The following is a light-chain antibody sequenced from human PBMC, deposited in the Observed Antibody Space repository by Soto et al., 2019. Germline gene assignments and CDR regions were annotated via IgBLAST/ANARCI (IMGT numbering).Light chain of an antibody. CDR2: DAS. V-gene: IGKV1-5*01. CDR1: QNINNW. Sequence: DIQMTQSPSTLSASVGDRVTITCRASQNINNWLAWYQQKPGKAPKLLIYDASSLESGVPSRFSGSGSGTEFTLTISSLQPDDFATYYCHQYNSYSQTFGQGTKVDIK. J-gene: IGKJ1*01. CDR3: HQYNSYSQT.